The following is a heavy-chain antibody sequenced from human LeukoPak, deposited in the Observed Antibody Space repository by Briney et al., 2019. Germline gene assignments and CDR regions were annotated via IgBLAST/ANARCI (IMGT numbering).Heavy chain of an antibody. J-gene: IGHJ5*02. V-gene: IGHV1-69*05. Sequence: SVTVSCKASGGTFSSYAMSWVRQAPGQGLEWMGGIIPIFGTANYAQKFQGRVTITTDESTSTASMELSSLRSEDTAVYYCARGRGYSYGSVWFDPSGQGNLVTVSS. CDR2: IIPIFGTA. D-gene: IGHD5-18*01. CDR1: GGTFSSYA. CDR3: ARGRGYSYGSVWFDP.